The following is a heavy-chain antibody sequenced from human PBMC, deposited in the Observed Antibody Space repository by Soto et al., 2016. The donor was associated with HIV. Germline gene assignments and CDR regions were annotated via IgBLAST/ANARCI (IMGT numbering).Heavy chain of an antibody. CDR1: KFTVSSNY. D-gene: IGHD6-19*01. V-gene: IGHV3-66*01. Sequence: EVQLVESGGGLVQPGGSLRLSCAAAKFTVSSNYMTWVRQAPGKGLEWVSLIYSGGRTYYADSVRGRFTISRDSSKSTLYLQMNSLRAEDTAVYYCATDAGYSSGWGFDYWGQGTLVSVSS. CDR3: ATDAGYSSGWGFDY. CDR2: IYSGGRT. J-gene: IGHJ4*02.